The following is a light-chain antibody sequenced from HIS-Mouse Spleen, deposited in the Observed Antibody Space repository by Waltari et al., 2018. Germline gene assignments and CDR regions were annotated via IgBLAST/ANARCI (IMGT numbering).Light chain of an antibody. CDR3: YSTDSSGNHRV. CDR1: ALPKKY. V-gene: IGLV3-10*01. CDR2: EDS. J-gene: IGLJ2*01. Sequence: SYELTQPPSVSVSPGQTARITCSGDALPKKYAYWYQQKSGQATVLVIYEDSKRPSGLPERFSGSSSGTMATLTISGAQVEDKADYYCYSTDSSGNHRVFGGGTKLTVL.